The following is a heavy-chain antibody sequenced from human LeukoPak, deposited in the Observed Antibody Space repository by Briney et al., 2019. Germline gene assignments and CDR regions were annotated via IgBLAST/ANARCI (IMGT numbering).Heavy chain of an antibody. CDR2: INKDGSEV. V-gene: IGHV3-7*01. CDR1: GFTFSDYW. CDR3: ATYTQHFGAPGTDY. D-gene: IGHD3-10*01. J-gene: IGHJ4*02. Sequence: PGGSLRLSCAVSGFTFSDYWMRWVRQAPGKGLAWVASINKDGSEVQYVGSVKGRFTISRDDARNLVYLQMTSRGAEDTAVYYCATYTQHFGAPGTDYWGLGTLVTVSS.